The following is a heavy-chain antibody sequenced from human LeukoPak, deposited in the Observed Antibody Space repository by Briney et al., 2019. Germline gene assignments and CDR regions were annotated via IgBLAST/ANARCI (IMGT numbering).Heavy chain of an antibody. Sequence: ASMKVSCKASGYTFTSFGISWVRQAPGQGLEWMGWISAYNGNTNYAQKLQGRVTMTTDTSTSTAYMELRSLRSDDTAVYYCARASTTVTYYYYGMDVWGQGTTVTVSS. CDR3: ARASTTVTYYYYGMDV. V-gene: IGHV1-18*01. CDR1: GYTFTSFG. J-gene: IGHJ6*02. D-gene: IGHD4-17*01. CDR2: ISAYNGNT.